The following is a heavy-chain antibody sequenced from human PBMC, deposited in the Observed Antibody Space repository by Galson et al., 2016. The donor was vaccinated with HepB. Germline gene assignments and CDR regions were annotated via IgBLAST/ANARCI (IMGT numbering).Heavy chain of an antibody. CDR1: GFSVSTNY. J-gene: IGHJ6*02. CDR2: IYTGGST. V-gene: IGHV3-53*05. CDR3: ARDLIREGNGMDV. Sequence: SLRLSCAASGFSVSTNYMSWVRQAPGKGLEWVSIIYTGGSTYYADSVKGRFIISRDNSKNTLYLQMNRLRHEDTAVYYCARDLIREGNGMDVWGQGTTVTVSS.